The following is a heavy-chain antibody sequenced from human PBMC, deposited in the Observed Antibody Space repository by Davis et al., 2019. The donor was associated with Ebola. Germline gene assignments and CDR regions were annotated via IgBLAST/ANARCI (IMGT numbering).Heavy chain of an antibody. CDR1: GYTFTSYG. V-gene: IGHV1-69*04. D-gene: IGHD4-17*01. CDR2: IIPILGIA. J-gene: IGHJ6*02. Sequence: SVKVSCKASGYTFTSYGISWVRQAPGQGLEWMGRIIPILGIANYAQKFQGRVTITADKSTSTAYMELSSLRSEDTAVYYCARAQYGDYASGHYYYGMDVWGQGTTVTVSS. CDR3: ARAQYGDYASGHYYYGMDV.